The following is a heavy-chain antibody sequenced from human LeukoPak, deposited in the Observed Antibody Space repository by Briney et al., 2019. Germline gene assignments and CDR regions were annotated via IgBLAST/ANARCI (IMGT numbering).Heavy chain of an antibody. Sequence: PGGSLRLSCAASGFTFSSYAMSWVRQAPGKGLEWVSAISGSGGSTYYADSVKGRFTISRDNSKNTLYLQMNSLRAEDTAVYYCAKAHSPYSGSYALVDYWGQGTLVTVSS. D-gene: IGHD1-26*01. V-gene: IGHV3-23*01. CDR2: ISGSGGST. CDR3: AKAHSPYSGSYALVDY. CDR1: GFTFSSYA. J-gene: IGHJ4*02.